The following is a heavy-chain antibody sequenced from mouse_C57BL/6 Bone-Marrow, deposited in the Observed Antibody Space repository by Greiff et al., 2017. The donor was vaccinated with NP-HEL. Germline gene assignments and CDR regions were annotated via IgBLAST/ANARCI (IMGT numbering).Heavy chain of an antibody. CDR1: GYTFTDYY. Sequence: VQLQQSGPVLVKPGASVKMSCKASGYTFTDYYMNWVKQSHGKSLEWIGVINPYNGGTSYNQKFKGKATLTVDKSSSTAYMELNSLTSDDSAVYYCARSLYYDYGFAYWGQGTLVTVSA. J-gene: IGHJ3*01. CDR3: ARSLYYDYGFAY. V-gene: IGHV1-19*01. D-gene: IGHD2-4*01. CDR2: INPYNGGT.